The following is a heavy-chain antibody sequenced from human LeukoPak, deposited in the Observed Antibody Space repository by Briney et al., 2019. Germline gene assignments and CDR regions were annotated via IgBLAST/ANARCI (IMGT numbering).Heavy chain of an antibody. Sequence: GGSLRLSCAASGFTFGSYWMHWVRQAPGKGLVWVSRINSDGSSTSYADSVKGRFTISRDNAKNTLYLQMNSLRAEDTAVYYCAREDYGGNSAYAFDIWGQGTMVTVSS. J-gene: IGHJ3*02. V-gene: IGHV3-74*01. CDR1: GFTFGSYW. CDR3: AREDYGGNSAYAFDI. D-gene: IGHD4-23*01. CDR2: INSDGSST.